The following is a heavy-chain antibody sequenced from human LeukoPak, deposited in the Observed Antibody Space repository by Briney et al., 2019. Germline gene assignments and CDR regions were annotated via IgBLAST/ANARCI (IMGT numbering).Heavy chain of an antibody. D-gene: IGHD3-3*01. CDR3: ARDLRSITIFEVVNWFDP. V-gene: IGHV1-69*13. CDR1: GGTFSSYA. J-gene: IGHJ5*02. CDR2: IIPIFGTA. Sequence: SVKVSCKASGGTFSSYAISWVRQAPGQGLEWMGGIIPIFGTANYAQKFQGRVTITADESTSTAYMELSSLRSEDTAVYYCARDLRSITIFEVVNWFDPWGQGTLVTVSS.